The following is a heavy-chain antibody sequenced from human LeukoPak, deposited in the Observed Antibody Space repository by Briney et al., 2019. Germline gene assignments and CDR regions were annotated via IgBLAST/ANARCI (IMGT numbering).Heavy chain of an antibody. Sequence: GGSLRLSCAASGFTFSSYWMSWVRQAPGKGLEWVANIKQDGSEKYYVDSVKGRFTISRDNAKNSLYLQMNSLRAEDTAVYYCAREGITIFGVVIIIYYYYGMDVWGQGTTVTVSS. V-gene: IGHV3-7*01. D-gene: IGHD3-3*01. CDR3: AREGITIFGVVIIIYYYYGMDV. CDR2: IKQDGSEK. CDR1: GFTFSSYW. J-gene: IGHJ6*02.